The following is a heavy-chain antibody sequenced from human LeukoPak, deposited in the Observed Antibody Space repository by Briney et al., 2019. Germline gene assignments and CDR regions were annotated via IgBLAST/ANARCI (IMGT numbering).Heavy chain of an antibody. CDR3: ARAHSGTLPYYYDY. Sequence: ASVKVSCRASGYSFNTYDINWVRQVAGQGLEWMGWMSPKSGNTGYAKNFQDRVTFTRNMSTTTAYMELRSLRPDDMAVYYCARAHSGTLPYYYDYWGPGTLITISS. CDR1: GYSFNTYD. V-gene: IGHV1-8*03. CDR2: MSPKSGNT. J-gene: IGHJ4*02. D-gene: IGHD3-10*01.